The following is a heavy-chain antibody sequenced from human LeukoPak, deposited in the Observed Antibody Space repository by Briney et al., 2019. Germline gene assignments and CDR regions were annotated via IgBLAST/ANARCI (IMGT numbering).Heavy chain of an antibody. Sequence: SETLSLTCTVSGGSISSYYWSWIRQPPGKGLEWIGYIYYSGSTNYNPSLKSRVTISVDTSKNQFSLKLSSVTAADTAVYYCARGWAEAPGAFDIWGQGTMVTVSS. CDR2: IYYSGST. V-gene: IGHV4-59*01. CDR3: ARGWAEAPGAFDI. J-gene: IGHJ3*02. CDR1: GGSISSYY. D-gene: IGHD3-16*01.